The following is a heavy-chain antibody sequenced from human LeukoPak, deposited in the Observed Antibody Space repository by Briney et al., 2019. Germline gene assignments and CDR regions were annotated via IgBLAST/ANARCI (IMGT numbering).Heavy chain of an antibody. Sequence: ICADRRGGKRCKYWRWIRQPKEKGLEGIGYIYYSGSTNYNPSLKSRVTISVDTSKNQFSLKLSSVTAADTAVYYCARSLCPGKNGSGSSCHWFDPWGQGTLVTVSS. D-gene: IGHD3-10*01. J-gene: IGHJ5*02. CDR3: ARSLCPGKNGSGSSCHWFDP. V-gene: IGHV4-59*08. CDR1: RGGKRCKY. CDR2: IYYSGST.